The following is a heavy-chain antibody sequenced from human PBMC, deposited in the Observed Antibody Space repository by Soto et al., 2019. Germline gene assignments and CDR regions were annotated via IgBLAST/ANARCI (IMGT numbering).Heavy chain of an antibody. Sequence: QVQLVQSGADVKKPGSSVKVSCKASGGTYSSYAISWVRQAPGQGLEWMGGIIPISGTANYAQKFQGRVTITADESTSTVSMELSSLRSEDTAVYFCARSQGSSTSLEIYYYYYYGMDVWGQGTTVTVSS. CDR2: IIPISGTA. V-gene: IGHV1-69*01. CDR3: ARSQGSSTSLEIYYYYYYGMDV. D-gene: IGHD2-2*01. CDR1: GGTYSSYA. J-gene: IGHJ6*02.